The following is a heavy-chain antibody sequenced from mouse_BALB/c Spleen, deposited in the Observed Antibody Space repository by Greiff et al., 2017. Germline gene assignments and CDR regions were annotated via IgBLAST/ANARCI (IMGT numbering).Heavy chain of an antibody. CDR3: ASELGGGFDY. J-gene: IGHJ2*01. D-gene: IGHD4-1*01. CDR2: ISSGSSTI. V-gene: IGHV5-17*02. CDR1: GFTFSSFG. Sequence: EVKLMESGGGLVQPGGSRKLSCAASGFTFSSFGMHWVRQAPEKGLEWVAYISSGSSTIYYADTVKGRFTISRDNPKNTLFLQMTSLRSEDTAMYYCASELGGGFDYWGQGTTLTVSS.